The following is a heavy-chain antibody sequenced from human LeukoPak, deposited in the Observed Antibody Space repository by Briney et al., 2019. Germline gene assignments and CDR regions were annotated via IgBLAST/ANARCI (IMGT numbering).Heavy chain of an antibody. Sequence: PSETLSLTCSVSGGSISNFFWSWMRQPPGKGLEWIGYIYYSGNTNYNPSLKSRVTFSVDTSKNQFSLRLRSVTAADTAVYFCARTQTTLTTQYYYYMDVWGKGTTVTASS. CDR1: GGSISNFF. J-gene: IGHJ6*03. D-gene: IGHD4-17*01. CDR3: ARTQTTLTTQYYYYMDV. V-gene: IGHV4-59*01. CDR2: IYYSGNT.